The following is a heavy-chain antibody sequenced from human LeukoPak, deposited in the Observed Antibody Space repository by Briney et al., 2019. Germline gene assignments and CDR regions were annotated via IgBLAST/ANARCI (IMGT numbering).Heavy chain of an antibody. CDR1: GYTFTSYY. CDR3: ARPLFDKAYCGGDCYPGGHFDY. Sequence: ASVKVSCKASGYTFTSYYMHWVRQAPGQGLEWMGIINPSGSSTSYAQKFQGRVTMTRDTSTSTVYMELSSLRSEDTAVYYCARPLFDKAYCGGDCYPGGHFDYWGQGTLVTVSS. J-gene: IGHJ4*02. D-gene: IGHD2-21*02. V-gene: IGHV1-46*01. CDR2: INPSGSST.